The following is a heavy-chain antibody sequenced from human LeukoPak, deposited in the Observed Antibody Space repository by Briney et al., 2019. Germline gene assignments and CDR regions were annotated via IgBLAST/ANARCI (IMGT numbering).Heavy chain of an antibody. Sequence: SVKVSCKASGGTFSSYAISWVRQAPGQGLEWMGGIIPIFGTANYAQKFQGRVTITADKSTSTAYMELSSLRSEDTAVYYCARSRQNYDFWSGFDYWGQGTLVTVSS. D-gene: IGHD3-3*01. J-gene: IGHJ4*02. CDR3: ARSRQNYDFWSGFDY. CDR2: IIPIFGTA. CDR1: GGTFSSYA. V-gene: IGHV1-69*06.